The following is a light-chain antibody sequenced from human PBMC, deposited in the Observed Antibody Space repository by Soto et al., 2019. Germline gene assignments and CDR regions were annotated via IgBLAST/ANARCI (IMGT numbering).Light chain of an antibody. CDR2: AS. J-gene: IGKJ3*01. CDR3: QHYGTSAL. CDR1: QSVSDSY. V-gene: IGKV3-20*01. Sequence: EIVLTQSPGTLSLSPGERATLSCRASQSVSDSYLAWYQQKPGQAPRLLIYASSRATGIRDRFSGSGSGTDFTLTISRLEPEDFAVYYCQHYGTSALFGPGTKVDIK.